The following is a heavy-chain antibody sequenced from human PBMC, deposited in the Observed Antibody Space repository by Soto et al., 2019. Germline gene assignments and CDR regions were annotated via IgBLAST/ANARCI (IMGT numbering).Heavy chain of an antibody. D-gene: IGHD3-22*01. CDR1: GFSLSTNGVG. Sequence: QITLKESGPTLVKPTQPLTLTCTFSGFSLSTNGVGVGWIRQPPGKALEWLALIYWDDDKRYSPSLKSRLTIHRDTSKNHVVLTMTNMNPVDTAKYYCAHRYGVSHYDSSGHHTECFQHWRHGTLVTVSS. V-gene: IGHV2-5*02. J-gene: IGHJ1*01. CDR2: IYWDDDK. CDR3: AHRYGVSHYDSSGHHTECFQH.